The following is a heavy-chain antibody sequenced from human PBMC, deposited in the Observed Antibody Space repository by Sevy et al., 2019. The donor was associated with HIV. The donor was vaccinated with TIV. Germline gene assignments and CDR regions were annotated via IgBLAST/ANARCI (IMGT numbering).Heavy chain of an antibody. CDR3: AREGSPYDTYYYYYGMDV. D-gene: IGHD5-12*01. CDR1: GFTFNSYW. J-gene: IGHJ6*02. Sequence: GGSLRLSCAASGFTFNSYWMSWVRQAPGKGLEWVANIKQDGSEKYYVDSVKGRFTISRDNSQNSLFLQMNTLRAEDPAVYYCAREGSPYDTYYYYYGMDVWGQGTTVTVSS. CDR2: IKQDGSEK. V-gene: IGHV3-7*01.